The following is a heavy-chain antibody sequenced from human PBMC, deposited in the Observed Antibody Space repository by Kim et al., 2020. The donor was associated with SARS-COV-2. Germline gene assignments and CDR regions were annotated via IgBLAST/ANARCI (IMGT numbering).Heavy chain of an antibody. J-gene: IGHJ4*02. CDR2: INAGNGNT. Sequence: ASVKVSCKASGYTFTNYAMHWVRQAPGQRLEWMGWINAGNGNTKYSQKFQGRVTITRDTSASTAYMDLSSLRSEDTAVYYCARPGYYGSGSYGYWGQGTLVTVSS. CDR3: ARPGYYGSGSYGY. D-gene: IGHD3-10*01. V-gene: IGHV1-3*01. CDR1: GYTFTNYA.